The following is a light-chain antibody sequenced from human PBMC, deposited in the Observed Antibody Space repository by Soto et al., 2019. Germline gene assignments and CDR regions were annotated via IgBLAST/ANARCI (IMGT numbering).Light chain of an antibody. V-gene: IGKV2-28*01. Sequence: EIVMTQPPLSLPVTPGEPASISCRSSQSLLHSNGYNYLDWYLQKPGQSPQLLIYLGSNRASGVPDRFSGGGSVTDFTLKISRVEAEDVGVYYCMQALQIPWTFGQGPKVEI. CDR3: MQALQIPWT. CDR2: LGS. J-gene: IGKJ1*01. CDR1: QSLLHSNGYNY.